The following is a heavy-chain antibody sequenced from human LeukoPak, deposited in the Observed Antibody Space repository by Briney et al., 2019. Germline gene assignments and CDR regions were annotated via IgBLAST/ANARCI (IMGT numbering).Heavy chain of an antibody. V-gene: IGHV1-2*02. CDR1: GYTFTGYY. J-gene: IGHJ6*03. CDR2: INPNSGGT. Sequence: ASVKVSCKASGYTFTGYYMHWVRQAPGQGLEWMGWINPNSGGTNYAQKFQGRGTMTRDTSISTAYMELSRLRSDDTAVYYCARGVVAATTSYYYYYYMDVWGKGTTVTISS. CDR3: ARGVVAATTSYYYYYYMDV. D-gene: IGHD2-15*01.